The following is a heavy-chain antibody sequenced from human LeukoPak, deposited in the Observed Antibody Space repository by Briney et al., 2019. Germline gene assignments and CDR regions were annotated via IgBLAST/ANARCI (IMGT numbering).Heavy chain of an antibody. CDR2: IYSGGST. Sequence: PGGSLRLSCAASGFTVSSNYMSWVRQAPGKGLEWVSVIYSGGSTYYADSVKGRFTISRDNSKNTLYLQMNSPRAEDTAVYYCAVISSEDAFDIWGQGTMVTVSS. V-gene: IGHV3-66*02. D-gene: IGHD3-22*01. J-gene: IGHJ3*02. CDR3: AVISSEDAFDI. CDR1: GFTVSSNY.